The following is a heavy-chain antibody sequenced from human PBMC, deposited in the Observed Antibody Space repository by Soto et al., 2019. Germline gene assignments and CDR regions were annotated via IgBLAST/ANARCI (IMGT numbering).Heavy chain of an antibody. Sequence: KTSETLSLTCTVSGGSISSGGYYWSWIRQHPGKGLEWIGYIYYSGSTYYNPSLKSRVTISVDTSKNQFSLKLSSVTAADTAVYYCARGGVYCSGGSCYEGAYYYYGMDVWGQGTTVTVSS. J-gene: IGHJ6*02. CDR1: GGSISSGGYY. CDR3: ARGGVYCSGGSCYEGAYYYYGMDV. CDR2: IYYSGST. D-gene: IGHD2-15*01. V-gene: IGHV4-31*03.